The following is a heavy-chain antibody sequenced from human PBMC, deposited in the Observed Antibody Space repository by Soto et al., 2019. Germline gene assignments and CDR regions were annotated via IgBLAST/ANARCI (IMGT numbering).Heavy chain of an antibody. D-gene: IGHD2-2*02. Sequence: PSGTLSLTCTASGGSISSYYWSWIRQPPGKGLEWIGYIYYSGSTNYNPSLKSRVTISVDTSKNQFSLKLSSVTAADTAVYYCARVCGTSSTSCYNVYGMDVWGQGTTVTVSS. CDR1: GGSISSYY. CDR3: ARVCGTSSTSCYNVYGMDV. CDR2: IYYSGST. J-gene: IGHJ6*02. V-gene: IGHV4-59*01.